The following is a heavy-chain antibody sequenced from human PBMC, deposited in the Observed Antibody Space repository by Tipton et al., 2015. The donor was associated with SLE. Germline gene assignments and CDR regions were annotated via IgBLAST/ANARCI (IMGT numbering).Heavy chain of an antibody. D-gene: IGHD6-13*01. CDR3: ARGRYSSSWGY. CDR1: GGSISSSSYY. J-gene: IGHJ4*02. V-gene: IGHV4-39*07. CDR2: IYYSGST. Sequence: TLSLTCTVSGGSISSSSYYWGWIRQPPGKGLEWIGSIYYSGSTHYNPSLKSRVTISVDTSKNQFSLKLSSVTAADTAVYYCARGRYSSSWGYWGQGTLVTVSS.